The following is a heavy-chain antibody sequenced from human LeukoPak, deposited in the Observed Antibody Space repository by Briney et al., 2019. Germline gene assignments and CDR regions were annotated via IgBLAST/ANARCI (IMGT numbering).Heavy chain of an antibody. J-gene: IGHJ4*02. D-gene: IGHD3-16*01. CDR3: ARDWASDN. CDR2: INSDGTTT. V-gene: IGHV3-74*01. CDR1: EFTFASYW. Sequence: PGGSLRLSCAASEFTFASYWMNWVHQAPGKGLVWVSRINSDGTTTSYADSVKGRFTISRDNAKNTLFLQMDSLRAEDTAVYYCARDWASDNWGQGTLVTVSS.